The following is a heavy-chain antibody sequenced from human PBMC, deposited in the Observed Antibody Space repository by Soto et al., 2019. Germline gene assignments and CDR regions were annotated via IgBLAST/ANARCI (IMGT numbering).Heavy chain of an antibody. V-gene: IGHV3-11*01. Sequence: PGGSLRLSCAASGFTFSDYFMSWVRQAPGKGLEWLSYISDSGTTTYYADSGKGRFTISRDNAKNSLYLQMNSLRAEDTAVYYCATYFDRSGRSAFDFWGQGTMVTVSS. CDR3: ATYFDRSGRSAFDF. CDR1: GFTFSDYF. D-gene: IGHD3-22*01. CDR2: ISDSGTTT. J-gene: IGHJ3*01.